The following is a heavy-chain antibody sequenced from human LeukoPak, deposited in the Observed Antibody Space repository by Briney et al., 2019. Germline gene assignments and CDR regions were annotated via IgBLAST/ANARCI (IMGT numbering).Heavy chain of an antibody. CDR2: ISGDGGST. Sequence: GGSLRLSCAASGFTFDDYAMHWVRQPPGKGLEWVSLISGDGGSTYYADSVKGRFTISRDNSKNSLYLQMNSLRTEDTALYYCARDLYSGYDPSNFDYWGQGTLVTVSS. CDR3: ARDLYSGYDPSNFDY. J-gene: IGHJ4*02. CDR1: GFTFDDYA. D-gene: IGHD5-12*01. V-gene: IGHV3-43*02.